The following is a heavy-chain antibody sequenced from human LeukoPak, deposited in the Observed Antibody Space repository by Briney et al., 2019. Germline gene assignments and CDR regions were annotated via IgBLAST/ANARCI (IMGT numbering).Heavy chain of an antibody. CDR1: GYTFTSFA. Sequence: ASVKVCCKASGYTFTSFAMHWVRPAPGQRLAWMGWINAGNGSTKYSQKFQGRVTITRDTSASTAYMELSSLRSQDTAVYYCARAFGDSSSWYIFDYWGQGTLVTVSS. J-gene: IGHJ4*02. CDR2: INAGNGST. D-gene: IGHD6-13*01. V-gene: IGHV1-3*01. CDR3: ARAFGDSSSWYIFDY.